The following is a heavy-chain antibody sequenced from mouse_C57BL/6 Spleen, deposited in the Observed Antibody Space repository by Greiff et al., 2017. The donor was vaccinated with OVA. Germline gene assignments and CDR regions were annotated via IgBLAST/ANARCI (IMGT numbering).Heavy chain of an antibody. J-gene: IGHJ1*03. CDR1: GYTFTSYW. V-gene: IGHV1-72*01. Sequence: QVQLQQPGAELVKPGASVKLSCKASGYTFTSYWMHWVKQRPGRGLEWIGRIDPNSGGTKYNEKFKSKATLTVDKPSSTAYMQRSSLTSEDSAVYYCARGVYYGNHWYFDVWGTGTTVTVSS. D-gene: IGHD2-1*01. CDR3: ARGVYYGNHWYFDV. CDR2: IDPNSGGT.